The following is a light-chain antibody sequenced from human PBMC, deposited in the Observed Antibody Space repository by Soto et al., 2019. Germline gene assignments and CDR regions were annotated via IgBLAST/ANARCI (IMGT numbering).Light chain of an antibody. CDR2: AAS. Sequence: DIQLTQSPSFLYASLGDRVTITCRASQGIGSYLAWYQQKPGKAPRLLIYAASTLQSGVPSRFSGSGSDTEFTLTISSLQPEDFATYYCQQLNNYPLTFGGGTKVDIK. CDR1: QGIGSY. CDR3: QQLNNYPLT. J-gene: IGKJ4*01. V-gene: IGKV1-9*01.